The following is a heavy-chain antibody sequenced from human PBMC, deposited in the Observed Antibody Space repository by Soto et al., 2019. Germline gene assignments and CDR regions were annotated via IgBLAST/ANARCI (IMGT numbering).Heavy chain of an antibody. D-gene: IGHD3-22*01. CDR1: GYTFTGYY. CDR2: INPNNGGT. V-gene: IGHV1-2*02. CDR3: ARCQYYYDSSGRRGALDI. J-gene: IGHJ3*02. Sequence: GASVKVSCKASGYTFTGYYMHWVRQAPGQGLEWMGWINPNNGGTDYAQKFQGRVTLTRDTSISTTYMEVRRLGSDDTAVYYCARCQYYYDSSGRRGALDIWGQGTMVTVSS.